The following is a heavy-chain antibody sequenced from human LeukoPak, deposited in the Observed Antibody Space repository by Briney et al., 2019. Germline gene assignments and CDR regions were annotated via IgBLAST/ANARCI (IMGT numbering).Heavy chain of an antibody. V-gene: IGHV1-69*13. CDR2: IIPIFGTA. CDR1: GGTFSSYA. J-gene: IGHJ4*02. D-gene: IGHD6-19*01. Sequence: RASVKVSCKASGGTFSSYAISWVRQAPGQGLEWMGGIIPIFGTANYAQKFQGRVTITADESTSTAYMELSSLRSEDTAVYYCARNRAPTAVAVDFDYWGQGTLVTVSS. CDR3: ARNRAPTAVAVDFDY.